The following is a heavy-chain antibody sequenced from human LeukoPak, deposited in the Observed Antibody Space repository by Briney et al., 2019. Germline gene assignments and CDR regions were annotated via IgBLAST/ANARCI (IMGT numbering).Heavy chain of an antibody. V-gene: IGHV3-11*01. J-gene: IGHJ6*02. CDR2: ISSSGSTL. D-gene: IGHD2-21*01. Sequence: GGSLRLSCAASGFTFSDYYMSWIRQAPGKGLEWVSYISSSGSTLYYADSVKGRFTISRDNAKNSLYLQVNSLRAEDTAVYYCARDAPPILGGMAVWGQGTTVTASS. CDR3: ARDAPPILGGMAV. CDR1: GFTFSDYY.